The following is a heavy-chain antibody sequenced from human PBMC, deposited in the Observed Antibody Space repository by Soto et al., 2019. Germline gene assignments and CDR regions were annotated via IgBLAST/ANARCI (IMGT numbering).Heavy chain of an antibody. Sequence: VQLVESGGGLVKPGGSLRLSCAASGFTFSNYGMHWVRQAPGKGLEWVAVTSYNGSNKYYADSVKGRFTISRDNSKNTVFLQMSSLRVEDTAVYYCAKDKEYQVLLRMGYLWGQGTTVTVSS. CDR3: AKDKEYQVLLRMGYL. J-gene: IGHJ6*02. CDR1: GFTFSNYG. V-gene: IGHV3-30*18. CDR2: TSYNGSNK. D-gene: IGHD2-2*01.